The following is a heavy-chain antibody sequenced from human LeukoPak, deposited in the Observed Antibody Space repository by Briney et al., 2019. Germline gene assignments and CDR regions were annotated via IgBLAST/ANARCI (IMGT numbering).Heavy chain of an antibody. CDR3: AKVNYYDSSGYPLWGFDY. CDR1: GFTFSSFG. Sequence: GGSLRLSCAASGFTFSSFGMSWVRQAPGKGLEWVSAISGSGGSTYFADSVKGRFTISRNNSKNTLYLQMNSLRAEDTAVYYCAKVNYYDSSGYPLWGFDYWGQGTLVTVSS. J-gene: IGHJ4*02. D-gene: IGHD3-22*01. V-gene: IGHV3-23*01. CDR2: ISGSGGST.